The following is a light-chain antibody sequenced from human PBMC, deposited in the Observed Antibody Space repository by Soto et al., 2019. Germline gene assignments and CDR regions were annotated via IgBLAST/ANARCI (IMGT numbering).Light chain of an antibody. CDR3: SSFTSSSTLV. Sequence: QSVLTQPASVSGSPGQSITISCTGTSTDVGSYKYVSWYQQHPGKAPNLMIYEVSNRPSGVSNRFSGSKSGNTASLTISGLQAEDEADYYCSSFTSSSTLVFGTGTKVTVL. J-gene: IGLJ1*01. V-gene: IGLV2-14*01. CDR2: EVS. CDR1: STDVGSYKY.